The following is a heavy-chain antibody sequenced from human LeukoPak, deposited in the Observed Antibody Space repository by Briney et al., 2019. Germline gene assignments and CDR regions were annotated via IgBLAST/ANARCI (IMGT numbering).Heavy chain of an antibody. J-gene: IGHJ4*02. V-gene: IGHV2-5*02. D-gene: IGHD6-6*01. CDR2: IYWDDDK. CDR3: AHRDSSSSYFDY. Sequence: QSGPTLLKPTQTLTLTCTFSGFSLSTRGVGVGWIRQPPGKALEWLALIYWDDDKRYSPSLKSRLTITKDTSKNQVVLTMTNMDPVDTATYYCAHRDSSSSYFDYWGQGTLVTVSS. CDR1: GFSLSTRGVG.